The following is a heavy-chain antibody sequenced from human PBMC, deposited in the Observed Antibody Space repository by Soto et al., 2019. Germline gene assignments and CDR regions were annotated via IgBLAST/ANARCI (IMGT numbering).Heavy chain of an antibody. J-gene: IGHJ6*02. CDR2: INAGNGNT. Sequence: SVKVSCKASAYTFTSYAMHWVRQAPGQRLEWMGWINAGNGNTKYSQKFQGRVTITRDTSASTAYMELSSLRSEETAVYYCARDGEGYYYYYGMDVWGQGTTVTGSS. CDR1: AYTFTSYA. CDR3: ARDGEGYYYYYGMDV. D-gene: IGHD7-27*01. V-gene: IGHV1-3*01.